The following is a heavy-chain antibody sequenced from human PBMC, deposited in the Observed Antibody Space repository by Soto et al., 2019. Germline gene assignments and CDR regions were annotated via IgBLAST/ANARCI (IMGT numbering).Heavy chain of an antibody. Sequence: PGGSLRLSCAASGITFSNSAMTWVRQALGKGPEWVPSIGRTNNTHYADSEKGRFAISRDNSQNTLYLQMNSLTAEHTAAYFCAQVDAYSYRSDHWGQGSLFTVSS. J-gene: IGHJ4*02. CDR1: GITFSNSA. CDR3: AQVDAYSYRSDH. V-gene: IGHV3-23*01. CDR2: IGRTNNT. D-gene: IGHD4-4*01.